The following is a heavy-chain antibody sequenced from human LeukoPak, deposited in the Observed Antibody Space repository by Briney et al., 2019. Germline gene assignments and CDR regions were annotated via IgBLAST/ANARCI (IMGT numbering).Heavy chain of an antibody. Sequence: PGGSLRPSCAASGFTFSSYAMHWVRQAPGKGLEWVAVISYDGSNKYYADSVKGRFTISRDNSKNTLYLQMNSLRAEDTAVYYCARSGGSYYDFWSGSGGDYFDYWGQGTLVTVSS. CDR1: GFTFSSYA. D-gene: IGHD3-3*01. J-gene: IGHJ4*02. CDR3: ARSGGSYYDFWSGSGGDYFDY. CDR2: ISYDGSNK. V-gene: IGHV3-30-3*01.